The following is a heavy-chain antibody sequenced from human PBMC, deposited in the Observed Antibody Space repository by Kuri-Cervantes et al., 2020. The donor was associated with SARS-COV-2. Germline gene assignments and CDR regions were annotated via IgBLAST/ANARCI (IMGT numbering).Heavy chain of an antibody. J-gene: IGHJ6*03. D-gene: IGHD2-2*02. CDR1: GYTFTSYG. Sequence: ASVKVSCKASGYTFTSYGISWVRQAPGQGLEWMGWISAYNGNTNYAQKLQGRVTMTTDTSTSTAYMELRGLRSDDTAVYYCASTYCSSTSRYNYYYYCMDVWGKGTTVTVSS. CDR2: ISAYNGNT. V-gene: IGHV1-18*01. CDR3: ASTYCSSTSRYNYYYYCMDV.